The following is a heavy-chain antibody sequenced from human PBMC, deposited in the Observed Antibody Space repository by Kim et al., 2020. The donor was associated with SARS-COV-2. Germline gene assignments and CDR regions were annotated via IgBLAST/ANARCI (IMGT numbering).Heavy chain of an antibody. CDR3: ARDMDPFDY. CDR2: GST. V-gene: IGHV4-59*01. D-gene: IGHD3-10*01. Sequence: GSTKNNPSLKSRVTIAVDTSKNQFSLKLSSVTAADTAVYYCARDMDPFDYWGQGTLVTVSS. J-gene: IGHJ4*02.